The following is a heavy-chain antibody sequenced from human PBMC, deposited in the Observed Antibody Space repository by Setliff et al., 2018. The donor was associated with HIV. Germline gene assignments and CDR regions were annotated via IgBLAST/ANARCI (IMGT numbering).Heavy chain of an antibody. J-gene: IGHJ6*03. CDR3: TRRAGYTSSWYREDYYYMDV. Sequence: GGSLRLSCAASGFTFSSHAVSWVRQAPGKGLEWVSVIDTNGNTYYPGSVKGRFTISRENAKNSLYLQMNSQRAGDTAVYYCTRRAGYTSSWYREDYYYMDVWGKGTTVTVSS. D-gene: IGHD6-13*01. CDR1: GFTFSSHA. CDR2: IDTNGNT. V-gene: IGHV3-13*01.